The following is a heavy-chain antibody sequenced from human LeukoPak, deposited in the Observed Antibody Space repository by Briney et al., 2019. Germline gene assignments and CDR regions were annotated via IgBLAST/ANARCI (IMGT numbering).Heavy chain of an antibody. V-gene: IGHV3-23*01. D-gene: IGHD3-16*01. CDR3: AQDGASIRFDN. J-gene: IGHJ4*02. Sequence: GGSLRLSCAASGFTFSSYAMSWVRQAPGKVLEWVSAISGSGGSTYYADSVKGRFTISRDNSKDTLYLQMNSLRAEDTAVYYCAQDGASIRFDNWGQGTLVTVSA. CDR2: ISGSGGST. CDR1: GFTFSSYA.